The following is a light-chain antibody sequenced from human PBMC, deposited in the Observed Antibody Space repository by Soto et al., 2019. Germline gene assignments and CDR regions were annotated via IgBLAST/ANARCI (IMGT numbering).Light chain of an antibody. Sequence: QSALTQPPSASGSPGQSVTISCTGTSSDVGGYNYVSWYQQHPGKAPKLMIYEVSKRPSGVSDRFSGSKSGNTASLTISGLQAEDEADYYCCSYAGNPYVFGTGTKLTVL. J-gene: IGLJ1*01. V-gene: IGLV2-8*01. CDR3: CSYAGNPYV. CDR2: EVS. CDR1: SSDVGGYNY.